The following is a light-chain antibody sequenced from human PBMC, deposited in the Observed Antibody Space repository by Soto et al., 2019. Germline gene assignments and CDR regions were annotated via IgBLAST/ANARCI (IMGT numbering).Light chain of an antibody. CDR3: CSYAGS. CDR1: SSDVGSYNL. Sequence: QSALTQPASVSGSPGQSITISCTGTSSDVGSYNLVSWYQQHPGKAPKLMIYEVSKRPSGVSNRFSGSKSGNTASLTISGLQAEDEADYYCCSYAGSLGGVTKVTVL. V-gene: IGLV2-23*02. CDR2: EVS. J-gene: IGLJ2*01.